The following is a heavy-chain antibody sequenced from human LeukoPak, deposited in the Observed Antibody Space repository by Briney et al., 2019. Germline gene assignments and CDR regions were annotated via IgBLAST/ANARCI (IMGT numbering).Heavy chain of an antibody. J-gene: IGHJ3*02. CDR2: IYQSGST. CDR3: ARRDGDI. Sequence: PSETLSLTCSVSGGSISSYHWTWIRQPPGKRLEWIGYIYQSGSTSYNPSLKSRVTISVDTSENQLSLKLSSVTAADTAVYYCARRDGDIWGQGTMVTVSS. V-gene: IGHV4-59*08. CDR1: GGSISSYH. D-gene: IGHD5-24*01.